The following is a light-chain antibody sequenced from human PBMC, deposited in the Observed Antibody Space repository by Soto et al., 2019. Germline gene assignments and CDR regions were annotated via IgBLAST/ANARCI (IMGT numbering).Light chain of an antibody. J-gene: IGLJ1*01. CDR1: SSDVGGYNY. Sequence: QSALTQPRSVSGSPGQSVTISCTGTSSDVGGYNYVSWYQQRPGKAPKLMIYDVSKRPSGVPDRFSGSKSGNTASLTISGLQAEDEADYYCCSYAGNDYVFGTGTKVTVL. CDR3: CSYAGNDYV. CDR2: DVS. V-gene: IGLV2-11*01.